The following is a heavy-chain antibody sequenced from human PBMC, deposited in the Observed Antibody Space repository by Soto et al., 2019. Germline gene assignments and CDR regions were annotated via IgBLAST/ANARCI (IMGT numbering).Heavy chain of an antibody. J-gene: IGHJ4*02. CDR3: ARGAPPELD. CDR2: ISAYNGNT. CDR1: GYTFTGYY. D-gene: IGHD1-7*01. V-gene: IGHV1-18*04. Sequence: ASVKVSCKASGYTFTGYYMHWVRQAPGQGLEWMAWISAYNGNTNYAQKLQGRVTMTTDTSTSTAYMELRSLRSDDTAVYYCARGAPPELDWGQGTLVTVSS.